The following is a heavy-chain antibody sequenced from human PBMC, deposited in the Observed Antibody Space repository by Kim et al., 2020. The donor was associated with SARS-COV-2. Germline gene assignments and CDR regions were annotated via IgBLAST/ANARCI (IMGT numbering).Heavy chain of an antibody. D-gene: IGHD6-13*01. V-gene: IGHV3-7*01. CDR3: ARDRGGAAAGKRADLDAFDI. J-gene: IGHJ3*02. CDR2: IKQDGSEK. CDR1: GFTFSSYW. Sequence: GGSLRLSCAASGFTFSSYWMSWVRQAPGKGLEWVANIKQDGSEKYYVDSVKGRFTISRDNAKNSLYLQMNSLRAEDTAVYYCARDRGGAAAGKRADLDAFDIWGQGTMVTVSS.